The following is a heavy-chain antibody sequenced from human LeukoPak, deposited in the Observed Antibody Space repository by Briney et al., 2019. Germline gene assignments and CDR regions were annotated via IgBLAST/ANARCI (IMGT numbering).Heavy chain of an antibody. V-gene: IGHV3-48*03. CDR1: GFTFSSYE. Sequence: GGSLRLSCAASGFTFSSYEMNWVRQAPGKGLEGVSYISSSGSTIYYVDSVKGRFTISRDNATNSLYLQMNSLRAEDTAVYYCASLDYGDYRGAFDIWGQGTMVTVSS. J-gene: IGHJ3*02. D-gene: IGHD4-17*01. CDR2: ISSSGSTI. CDR3: ASLDYGDYRGAFDI.